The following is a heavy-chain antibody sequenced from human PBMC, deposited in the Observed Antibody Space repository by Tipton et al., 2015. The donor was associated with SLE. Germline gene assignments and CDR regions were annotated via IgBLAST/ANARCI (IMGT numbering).Heavy chain of an antibody. Sequence: TLSLTCTVSGGSISSYYWSWIRQPPGKGLEWIGYIYYSGSTNYNPSLKSRVTISVDTSKNQFSLKLSSVTAADTAVYYCGRVGRGDVFAFDIWGQGTMVTVSS. D-gene: IGHD2-21*02. CDR1: GGSISSYY. CDR2: IYYSGST. V-gene: IGHV4-59*01. CDR3: GRVGRGDVFAFDI. J-gene: IGHJ3*02.